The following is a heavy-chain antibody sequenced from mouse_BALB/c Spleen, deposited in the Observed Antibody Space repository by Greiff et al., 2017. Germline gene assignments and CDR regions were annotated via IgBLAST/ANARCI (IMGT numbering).Heavy chain of an antibody. J-gene: IGHJ4*01. CDR2: ISNGGGST. V-gene: IGHV5-12-2*01. D-gene: IGHD2-1*01. CDR3: ARSGDGNSYYYAMDY. Sequence: EVNVVESGGGLVQPGGSLKLSCAASGFTFSSYTMSWVRQTPEKRLEWVAYISNGGGSTYYPDTVKGRFTISRDNAKNTLYLQMSSLKSEDTAMYYCARSGDGNSYYYAMDYWGQGTSVTVSS. CDR1: GFTFSSYT.